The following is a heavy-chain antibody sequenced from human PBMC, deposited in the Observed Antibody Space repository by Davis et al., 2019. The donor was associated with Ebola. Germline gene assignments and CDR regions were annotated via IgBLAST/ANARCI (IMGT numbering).Heavy chain of an antibody. D-gene: IGHD6-6*01. CDR3: ARARVSGVYTATWFDF. V-gene: IGHV1-18*01. J-gene: IGHJ4*02. Sequence: ASVKVSCKASGYSFFDYGIAWVRQAPGQGLEWMGWTSPFQYKTEYDEKFQDRVTMTRETSTSTAYMELRSLRSDDTAVYYCARARVSGVYTATWFDFRGQGTLVTVSS. CDR2: TSPFQYKT. CDR1: GYSFFDYG.